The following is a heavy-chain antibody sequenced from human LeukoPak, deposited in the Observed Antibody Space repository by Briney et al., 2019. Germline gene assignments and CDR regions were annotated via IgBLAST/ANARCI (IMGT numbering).Heavy chain of an antibody. D-gene: IGHD6-19*01. CDR2: IYTSGST. CDR1: GGSISSGGYY. Sequence: PSETLSLTCAVSGGSISSGGYYWSWIRQPAGKGLEWIGRIYTSGSTNYNPSLKSRVTISVDTSKNQFSLKLSSVTAADTAVYYCARASGYSSGWYIDYWGQGTLVTVSS. CDR3: ARASGYSSGWYIDY. J-gene: IGHJ4*02. V-gene: IGHV4-61*02.